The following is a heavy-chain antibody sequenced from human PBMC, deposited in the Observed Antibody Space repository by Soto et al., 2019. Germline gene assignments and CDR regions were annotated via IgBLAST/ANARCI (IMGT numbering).Heavy chain of an antibody. Sequence: SXKASCKSSGYTFSSSPLHWVRQAPVQRPEWMGWINTANDDTKYSQKFQDRVTLTRDTSASTAYMEVSSLTPEDTAVYYCARDEGVASGNWGQGTLVTVSS. D-gene: IGHD5-12*01. V-gene: IGHV1-3*04. CDR1: GYTFSSSP. J-gene: IGHJ4*02. CDR2: INTANDDT. CDR3: ARDEGVASGN.